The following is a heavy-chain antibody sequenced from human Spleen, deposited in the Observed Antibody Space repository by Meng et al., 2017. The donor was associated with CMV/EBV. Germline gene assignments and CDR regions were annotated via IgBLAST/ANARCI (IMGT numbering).Heavy chain of an antibody. CDR1: GFTLSSYS. CDR2: ISSSTSYI. Sequence: GGSLRLSCAASGFTLSSYSMNWVRQTPGRGLEWVSSISSSTSYISYADSVKGRFTISRDNAKNSLYLQANSLRAEDTAVYYCARDRTIFGVADYYPYGMDVWGQGTTVTVSS. CDR3: ARDRTIFGVADYYPYGMDV. V-gene: IGHV3-21*01. D-gene: IGHD3-3*01. J-gene: IGHJ6*02.